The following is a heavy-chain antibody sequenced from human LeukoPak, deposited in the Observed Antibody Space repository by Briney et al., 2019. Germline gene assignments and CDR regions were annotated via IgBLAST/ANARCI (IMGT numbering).Heavy chain of an antibody. V-gene: IGHV3-9*01. CDR1: GFTFDDYA. Sequence: GGSLRLSCAASGFTFDDYAMHWVRQAPGKGLEWVSGISWNSGSIGYADSVKGRFTISRDNAKNSLYLQMNSLRAEDTAVYYCAKDWNYGRYYYYYYYMDVWGKGTTVTVSS. J-gene: IGHJ6*03. CDR2: ISWNSGSI. CDR3: AKDWNYGRYYYYYYYMDV. D-gene: IGHD1-7*01.